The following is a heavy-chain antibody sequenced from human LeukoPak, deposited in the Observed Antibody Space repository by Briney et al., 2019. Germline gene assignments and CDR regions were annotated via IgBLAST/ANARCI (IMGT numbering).Heavy chain of an antibody. CDR1: GYTFSTYA. D-gene: IGHD5-18*01. J-gene: IGHJ4*02. CDR3: ARTTAMVTIFDY. Sequence: ASVKVSCKASGYTFSTYAMHWVRQAPGQRLEWMGWINAGNGNTKYSQKFQGRVTITRDTSASTAYMELSSLRSEDAAVYYCARTTAMVTIFDYWGQGTLVTVSS. V-gene: IGHV1-3*01. CDR2: INAGNGNT.